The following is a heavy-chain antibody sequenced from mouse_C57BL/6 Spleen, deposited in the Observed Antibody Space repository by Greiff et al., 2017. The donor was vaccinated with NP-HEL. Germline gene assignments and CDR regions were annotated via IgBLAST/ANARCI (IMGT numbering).Heavy chain of an antibody. D-gene: IGHD1-1*01. V-gene: IGHV5-6*01. Sequence: EVQLVESGGDLVKPGGSLKLSCAASGFTFSSYGMSWVRQTPDKRLEWVATISSGGSYTYYPDSVKGRFTISRDNAKNTLYLQMSSLKSEDTAMYYCASHITTVVADYYAMDYWGQGTSVTVSS. CDR3: ASHITTVVADYYAMDY. J-gene: IGHJ4*01. CDR1: GFTFSSYG. CDR2: ISSGGSYT.